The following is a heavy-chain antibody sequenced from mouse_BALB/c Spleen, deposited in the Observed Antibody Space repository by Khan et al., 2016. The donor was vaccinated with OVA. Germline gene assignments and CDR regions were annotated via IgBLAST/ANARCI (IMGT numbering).Heavy chain of an antibody. Sequence: EVELVESGGGLVQPGGSRKLSCAASGFTFIDYGMAWVRQTPGKGPEWIAFISSVAYSIYYADTVTGRFTISRENAKNTLYLEMSRLRSDDTAMYYCVRGGFAYWGQGTLVTVSA. CDR2: ISSVAYSI. CDR1: GFTFIDYG. CDR3: VRGGFAY. V-gene: IGHV5-15*02. J-gene: IGHJ3*01.